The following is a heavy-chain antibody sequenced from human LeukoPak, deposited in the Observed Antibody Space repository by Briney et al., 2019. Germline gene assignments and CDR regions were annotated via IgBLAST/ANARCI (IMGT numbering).Heavy chain of an antibody. Sequence: GESLEISCKGSGYSFTNYWIGWVRQMPGKGLEWMGIIYPGDSDTRYSPSFQGQVTISADKSINTASLQWSSLKASDTAMYYCARLHLTASLAAVYFDYWGQGTLVTVSS. V-gene: IGHV5-51*01. J-gene: IGHJ4*02. D-gene: IGHD2-21*02. CDR2: IYPGDSDT. CDR1: GYSFTNYW. CDR3: ARLHLTASLAAVYFDY.